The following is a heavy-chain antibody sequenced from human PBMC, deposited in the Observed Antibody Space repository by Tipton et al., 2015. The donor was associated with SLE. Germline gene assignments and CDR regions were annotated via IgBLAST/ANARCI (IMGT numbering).Heavy chain of an antibody. CDR1: GGSISGTNYY. V-gene: IGHV4-39*02. J-gene: IGHJ5*02. Sequence: TLSLTCSVSGGSISGTNYYWDWIRQPPGKGPEWIGRITNNGNTYYTPSFQSRVTMSVDTSKNHFSLKLSSVTAADTAVYYCASAYSSSWYYWFDPWGLGTLVTVSS. CDR3: ASAYSSSWYYWFDP. D-gene: IGHD6-13*01. CDR2: ITNNGNT.